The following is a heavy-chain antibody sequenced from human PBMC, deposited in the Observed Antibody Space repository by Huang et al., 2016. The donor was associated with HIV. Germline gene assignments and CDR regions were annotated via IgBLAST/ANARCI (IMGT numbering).Heavy chain of an antibody. Sequence: QVQLQQWGAELLKPSETLSLTCAVSGGSFSGHYWTWIRPPPGRGLAWIGEISGSGSTTYNPSLKSRVTISGDTSQSQFSLKLNSVTAADTAIYYCARMFKYDSGGYWGNDAFDIWGQGTMVTVSS. J-gene: IGHJ3*02. V-gene: IGHV4-34*02. D-gene: IGHD3-22*01. CDR1: GGSFSGHY. CDR3: ARMFKYDSGGYWGNDAFDI. CDR2: ISGSGST.